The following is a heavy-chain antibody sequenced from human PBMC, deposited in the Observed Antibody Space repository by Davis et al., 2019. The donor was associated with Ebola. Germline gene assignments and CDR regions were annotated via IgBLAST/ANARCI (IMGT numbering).Heavy chain of an antibody. J-gene: IGHJ4*02. CDR3: ARLLNYDFWSGYTYYFDY. CDR1: GGSISSYY. Sequence: SETLSLTCTVSGGSISSYYWSWIRQPPGKGLEWIGYIYYSRSTNYNPSLKSRVTISVDTSKNQFSLKLSSVTAADTAVYYCARLLNYDFWSGYTYYFDYWGQGTLVTVSS. V-gene: IGHV4-59*08. CDR2: IYYSRST. D-gene: IGHD3-3*01.